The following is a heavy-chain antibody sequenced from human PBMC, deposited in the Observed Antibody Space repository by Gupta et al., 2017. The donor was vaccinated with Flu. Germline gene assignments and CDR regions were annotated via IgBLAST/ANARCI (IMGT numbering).Heavy chain of an antibody. V-gene: IGHV3-21*02. CDR2: ISGRSNYI. D-gene: IGHD1-14*01. Sequence: EVQLVESGGGLVKPGGSLRLSCAASGFTFNLYTMNWVRQAPGKGLEWVSSISGRSNYIYYADSLKGRFTISRDNAKNSLYLQMNSLRVDDTAVYYCARATYGAEPSLDYWGQGTLVSVSS. J-gene: IGHJ4*02. CDR3: ARATYGAEPSLDY. CDR1: GFTFNLYT.